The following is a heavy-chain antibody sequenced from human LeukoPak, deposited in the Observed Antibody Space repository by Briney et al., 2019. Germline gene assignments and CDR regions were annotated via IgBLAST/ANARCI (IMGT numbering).Heavy chain of an antibody. D-gene: IGHD3-10*01. CDR2: INHSGST. V-gene: IGHV4-34*01. J-gene: IGHJ5*02. CDR3: ARGHRLLWFAELSP. Sequence: SETLSLTCAVYGGSFSGYYWSWIRQPPGKGLEWIGEINHSGSTNYNPSLKSRVTISVDTSKNQFSLKLSSVTAADTAVYYCARGHRLLWFAELSPWGQGTLVTVSS. CDR1: GGSFSGYY.